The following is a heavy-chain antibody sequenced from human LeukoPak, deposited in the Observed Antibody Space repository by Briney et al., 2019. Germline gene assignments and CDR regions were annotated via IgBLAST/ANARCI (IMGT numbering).Heavy chain of an antibody. CDR2: IYYSGST. V-gene: IGHV4-31*03. D-gene: IGHD3-22*01. CDR3: ARDPGVYYDSSGSPIGGMDV. Sequence: SETLSLTCTVSGGSISSGGYYWSWIRQHPGKGLEWIGYIYYSGSTYYNPSLKSRVTISVDTSKNQFSLKLSSVTAADTAVYYCARDPGVYYDSSGSPIGGMDVWGQGTTVTVSS. J-gene: IGHJ6*02. CDR1: GGSISSGGYY.